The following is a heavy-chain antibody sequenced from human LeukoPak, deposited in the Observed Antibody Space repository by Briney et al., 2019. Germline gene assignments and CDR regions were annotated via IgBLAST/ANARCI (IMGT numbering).Heavy chain of an antibody. Sequence: ASVKVPCKASGYTFTAYFMHWVRQAPGQGLEWMGRINPNSGGTNYAQEFQGRVTMTRDTSISTAYMELSGLRSDDTAVYYCARDLSSTSNWELDYWGQGTLVTVSS. J-gene: IGHJ4*02. CDR1: GYTFTAYF. V-gene: IGHV1-2*06. CDR2: INPNSGGT. D-gene: IGHD7-27*01. CDR3: ARDLSSTSNWELDY.